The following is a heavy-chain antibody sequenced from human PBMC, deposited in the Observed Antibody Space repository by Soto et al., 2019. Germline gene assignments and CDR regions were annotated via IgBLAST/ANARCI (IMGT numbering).Heavy chain of an antibody. Sequence: QVQLVQSGAEVKKPGASVKVSCKASGYTFTGFYIQWVRQAPGQGLEWMGWINPNGGGTNYAQKCQGRVTMTRDTSISTAFMELSGLRSDDTAVYYCATGVGAGTIPLLYYFDYWGQGTMVTVSS. CDR3: ATGVGAGTIPLLYYFDY. CDR2: INPNGGGT. J-gene: IGHJ4*02. D-gene: IGHD6-19*01. V-gene: IGHV1-2*02. CDR1: GYTFTGFY.